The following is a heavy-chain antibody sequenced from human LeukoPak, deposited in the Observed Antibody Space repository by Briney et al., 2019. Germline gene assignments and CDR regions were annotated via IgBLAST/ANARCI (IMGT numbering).Heavy chain of an antibody. CDR2: ISSSGSTI. Sequence: PGGSLRLSCAASGFTFSSYEMNWVRQAPGKGLEWVSYISSSGSTIYYADSVKGRFTISRDNAKNSVYLQMNSLRAEDTAVYYCASVKCIAVAAFDYWGQGTLVTVSS. CDR1: GFTFSSYE. D-gene: IGHD6-19*01. V-gene: IGHV3-48*03. J-gene: IGHJ4*02. CDR3: ASVKCIAVAAFDY.